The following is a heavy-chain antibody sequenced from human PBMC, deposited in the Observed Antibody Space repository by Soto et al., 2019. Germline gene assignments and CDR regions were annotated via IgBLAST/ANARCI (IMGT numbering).Heavy chain of an antibody. CDR3: ARATGIVATSSYYYYYGMDV. CDR1: GGSVSSGSHY. D-gene: IGHD5-12*01. J-gene: IGHJ6*02. CDR2: IYNSGIT. Sequence: SETLSLTCTVSGGSVSSGSHYWSWIRQSPGKGLEWIGYIYNSGITKYNATLKSRVTISVDTSKNQFSLRLISVTAADTAVYFCARATGIVATSSYYYYYGMDVWGQGTTVTVSS. V-gene: IGHV4-61*01.